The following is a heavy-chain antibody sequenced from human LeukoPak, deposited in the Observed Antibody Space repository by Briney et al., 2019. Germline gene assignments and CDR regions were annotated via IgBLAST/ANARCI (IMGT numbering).Heavy chain of an antibody. CDR1: GFTVSSNY. CDR3: ARGISGSSSD. CDR2: IYSGGST. V-gene: IGHV3-53*01. J-gene: IGHJ4*02. Sequence: GGSLRLSCAASGFTVSSNYMSWVPQAPGKGLEGVSVIYSGGSTYYADSVKGRFTISRDNSKNTLYLQMNSLRAEDTAVYYCARGISGSSSDWGQGALVTVSS. D-gene: IGHD1-26*01.